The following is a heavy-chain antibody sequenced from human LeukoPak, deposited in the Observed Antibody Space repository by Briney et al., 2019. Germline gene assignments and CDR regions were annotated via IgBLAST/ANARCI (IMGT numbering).Heavy chain of an antibody. CDR2: IYYSGST. V-gene: IGHV4-59*01. Sequence: PSETLSLTCTVSGGSISSYYWSWIRQPPGKGLEWIGYIYYSGSTNYNPSLKSRVTISVDTSKNQFSLKLSSVTAADTAVYYWARGVSGSLFDYWGQGTLVTVSS. CDR1: GGSISSYY. CDR3: ARGVSGSLFDY. D-gene: IGHD1-26*01. J-gene: IGHJ4*02.